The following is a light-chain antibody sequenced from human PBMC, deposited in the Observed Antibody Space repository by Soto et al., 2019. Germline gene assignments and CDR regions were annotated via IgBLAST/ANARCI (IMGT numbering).Light chain of an antibody. CDR2: GAS. V-gene: IGKV3-20*01. Sequence: EIVLTQSPGTLSLSPVERATLSCMASQSISSNYLAWYQQKPGQAPRLVIYGASSRATGIPDRFSGSGSGTDFTLTISRLEPEDFAVYYCHQYGASPLTFGGGTKVDIK. CDR3: HQYGASPLT. CDR1: QSISSNY. J-gene: IGKJ4*01.